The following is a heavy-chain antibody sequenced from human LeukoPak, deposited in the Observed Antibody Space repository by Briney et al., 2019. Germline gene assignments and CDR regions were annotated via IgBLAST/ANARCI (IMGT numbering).Heavy chain of an antibody. J-gene: IGHJ4*02. Sequence: GGSLRLSCAASGFTVSSNYMGWVRQAPGKGLEWVSVIYSGGDTYYADSVKGRFTISRDNSKNTLYLQMNSLRAEDTAVYYCAREQFRYSSGWYYFDYWGQGTLVTVSS. V-gene: IGHV3-66*01. CDR1: GFTVSSNY. D-gene: IGHD6-19*01. CDR2: IYSGGDT. CDR3: AREQFRYSSGWYYFDY.